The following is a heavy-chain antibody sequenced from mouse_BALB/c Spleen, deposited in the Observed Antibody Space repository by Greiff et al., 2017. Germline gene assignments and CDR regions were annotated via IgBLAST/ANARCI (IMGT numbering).Heavy chain of an antibody. Sequence: EVQLQQSGPELVKPGASVKISCKASGYSFTGYYMHWVKQSLVKSLEWIGRINPYNGATSYNQNFKDKASLTVDKSSSTAYMELHSLTSEDSAVYYCARYDYDGAWFAYWGQGTLVTVSA. J-gene: IGHJ3*01. CDR1: GYSFTGYY. D-gene: IGHD2-4*01. CDR2: INPYNGAT. V-gene: IGHV1-26*01. CDR3: ARYDYDGAWFAY.